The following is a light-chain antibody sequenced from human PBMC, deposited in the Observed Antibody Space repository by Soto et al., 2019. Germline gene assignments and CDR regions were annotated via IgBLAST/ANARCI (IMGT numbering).Light chain of an antibody. CDR2: GGS. V-gene: IGKV3-15*01. Sequence: EIVLTQSPATLSESPGERATLSCRASQSVSSKLAWYQQKPGQAPRLLMYGGSIRATGIPARFSGSGSGTEFTLTISSLQAEDVALYFCQQYDHWPGTFGQGTKVEIK. CDR3: QQYDHWPGT. J-gene: IGKJ1*01. CDR1: QSVSSK.